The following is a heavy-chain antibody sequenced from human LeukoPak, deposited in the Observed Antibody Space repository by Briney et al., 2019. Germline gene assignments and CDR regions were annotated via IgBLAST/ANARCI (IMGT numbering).Heavy chain of an antibody. CDR2: IYYSGST. CDR1: GGSISSYY. Sequence: SETLSLTCTVSGGSISSYYWSWIRQPPAKGLEWIGYIYYSGSTNYNPSLKSRVTISVDTSKNQFSLKLSSVTAADTAVYYCARAQYSYGYLFDYWGQGTLVTVSS. CDR3: ARAQYSYGYLFDY. J-gene: IGHJ4*02. V-gene: IGHV4-59*01. D-gene: IGHD5-18*01.